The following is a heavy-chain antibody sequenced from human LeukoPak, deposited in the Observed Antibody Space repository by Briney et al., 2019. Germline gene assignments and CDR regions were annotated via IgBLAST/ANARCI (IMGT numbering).Heavy chain of an antibody. Sequence: ASVKVSCKASGHTFTSYGISWVRQAPGQGLEWMGWISAYNGNTNYAQKLQGRVTMTTDTSTSTAYMELRSLRSDDTAVYYCAVDYDSTGRVYWGQGTLVTVSS. J-gene: IGHJ4*02. CDR2: ISAYNGNT. CDR1: GHTFTSYG. CDR3: AVDYDSTGRVY. V-gene: IGHV1-18*01. D-gene: IGHD3-22*01.